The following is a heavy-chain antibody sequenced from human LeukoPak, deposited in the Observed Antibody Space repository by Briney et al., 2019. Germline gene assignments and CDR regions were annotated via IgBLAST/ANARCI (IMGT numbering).Heavy chain of an antibody. CDR1: GGSFSGYY. Sequence: SETLSLTCAVYGGSFSGYYWSWIRQPPGKGLEWIGEINHSGSTNYNPSLKSRVTISVDTSKNQFSLKLSSVTAADTAVYYCARRPMRLPFDYWGQGTLVTVSS. J-gene: IGHJ4*02. CDR2: INHSGST. V-gene: IGHV4-34*01. CDR3: ARRPMRLPFDY.